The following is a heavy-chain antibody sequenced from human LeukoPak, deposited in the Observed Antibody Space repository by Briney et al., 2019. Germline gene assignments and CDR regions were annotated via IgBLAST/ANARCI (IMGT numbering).Heavy chain of an antibody. CDR2: LSGSCDNT. D-gene: IGHD3-22*01. V-gene: IGHV3-23*01. CDR1: GFTCSSYA. CDR3: AKGSYYDSSGSFYFDY. Sequence: PGGSLRLSCAASGFTCSSYARSWVRQAPGKGLEWVSGLSGSCDNTYYADSVKGRFTISRDNSKNTLYVQVNSLGTEDTAAYYCAKGSYYDSSGSFYFDYWGQGTLVTVSS. J-gene: IGHJ4*02.